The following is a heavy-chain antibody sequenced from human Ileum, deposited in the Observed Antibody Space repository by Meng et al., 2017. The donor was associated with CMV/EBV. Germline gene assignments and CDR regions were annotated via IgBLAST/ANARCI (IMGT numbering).Heavy chain of an antibody. D-gene: IGHD5-12*01. V-gene: IGHV3-30-3*01. CDR2: VSYDGTST. CDR1: GFTFSDYT. J-gene: IGHJ4*02. CDR3: AKGITVASSY. Sequence: GGSLRLSCAASGFTFSDYTMDWVRQAPDKGLEWVATVSYDGTSTYYADSVKGRFTISRDNSKNTVYLQLNSLRVEDTAVYYCAKGITVASSYWGQGTLVTVSS.